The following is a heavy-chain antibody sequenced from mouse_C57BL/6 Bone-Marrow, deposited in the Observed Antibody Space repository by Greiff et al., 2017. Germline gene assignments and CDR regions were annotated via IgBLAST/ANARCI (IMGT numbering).Heavy chain of an antibody. V-gene: IGHV5-15*01. CDR1: GFTFSDYG. CDR2: ICILAYSI. J-gene: IGHJ4*01. CDR3: ASRGCGPCDAMDY. Sequence: EVQLMEPGAGLVQPGASLKLSCAASGFTFSDYGMAWVRQAPGKGPEWVAVICILAYSIYYADTVTGRFTITRENAKNTLYLEMSSLGSEDTAMYYCASRGCGPCDAMDYWGQGTSVTVSS.